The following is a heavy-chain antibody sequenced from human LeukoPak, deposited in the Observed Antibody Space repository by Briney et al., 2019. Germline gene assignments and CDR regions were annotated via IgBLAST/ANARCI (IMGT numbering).Heavy chain of an antibody. J-gene: IGHJ4*02. Sequence: PGGSLRPSCAASGFSFSDYHMNWIPEAPGKGLEWISYISPGGQTTYFADSVKGRVTLSRDNAKNSLSLQMNSLTADDTAVYFCAVGRDIRVAGPGGYFDYWGQGTLVAVSS. V-gene: IGHV3-11*01. CDR2: ISPGGQTT. D-gene: IGHD6-19*01. CDR1: GFSFSDYH. CDR3: AVGRDIRVAGPGGYFDY.